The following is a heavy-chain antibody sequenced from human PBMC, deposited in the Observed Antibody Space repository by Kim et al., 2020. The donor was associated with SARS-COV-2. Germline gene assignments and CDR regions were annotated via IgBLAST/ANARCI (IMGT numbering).Heavy chain of an antibody. D-gene: IGHD4-4*01. CDR1: GGTFSSYA. Sequence: SVKVSCKASGGTFSSYAISWVRQAPGQGLEWMGGIIPIFGTANYAQKFQGRVTITADESTSTAYMELSSLRSEDTAVYYCARGGVTTVTCREFDPWGQGTLVTVSS. CDR3: ARGGVTTVTCREFDP. V-gene: IGHV1-69*13. J-gene: IGHJ5*02. CDR2: IIPIFGTA.